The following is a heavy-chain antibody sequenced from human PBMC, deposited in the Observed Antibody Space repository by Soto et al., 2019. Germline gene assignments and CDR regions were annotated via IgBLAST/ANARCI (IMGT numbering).Heavy chain of an antibody. J-gene: IGHJ4*02. CDR3: ANRDLPKSPGEGPDY. V-gene: IGHV3-23*01. CDR2: IGSSGADT. D-gene: IGHD2-21*01. CDR1: GFTFSNFA. Sequence: EVQLLESGGGLAQPGGSLRLSCVGSGFTFSNFAIMWVRQAPGKGLQWVSGIGSSGADTYYTDSVKGRFTVSRDNSENTVCLQTNSQREEDMGKYDCANRDLPKSPGEGPDYWAQRTLVTISP.